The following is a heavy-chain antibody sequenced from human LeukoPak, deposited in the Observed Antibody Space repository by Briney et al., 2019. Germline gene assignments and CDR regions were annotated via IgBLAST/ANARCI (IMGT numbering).Heavy chain of an antibody. CDR2: IYHSGGTT. D-gene: IGHD3-22*01. V-gene: IGHV4-38-2*02. CDR1: GGSISSYY. J-gene: IGHJ3*02. Sequence: PSETLSPTCTVSGGSISSYYWGWIRQSPGKGLEWSGSIYHSGGTTYYNPSLKSRVTISLDTSKNQFSLKLSSVTAADTAVYYCARGVYDYDSSDYTNAFDIWGQGTMVTVSS. CDR3: ARGVYDYDSSDYTNAFDI.